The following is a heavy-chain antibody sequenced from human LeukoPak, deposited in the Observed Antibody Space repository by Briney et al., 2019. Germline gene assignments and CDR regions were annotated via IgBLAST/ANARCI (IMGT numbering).Heavy chain of an antibody. CDR1: GFTFSNFE. CDR2: IYSDNT. CDR3: ARRAGAYSHPYDY. D-gene: IGHD4/OR15-4a*01. J-gene: IGHJ4*02. Sequence: GGSLRLSCAASGFTFSNFEMNWVRQAPGKGLEWVSFIYSDNTHYSDSVKGRFTISRDNSKNTLYLQMNSLRAEDTAVYYCARRAGAYSHPYDYWGQGTLVTVSS. V-gene: IGHV3-53*01.